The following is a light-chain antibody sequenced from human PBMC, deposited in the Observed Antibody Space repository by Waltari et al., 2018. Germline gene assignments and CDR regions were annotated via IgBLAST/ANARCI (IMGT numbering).Light chain of an antibody. CDR3: SSYTSASTLV. V-gene: IGLV2-14*01. CDR2: EVS. CDR1: SSDVGAYHY. Sequence: QSALTQPASVSGSPGQTITISCTGTSSDVGAYHYISWYQQHPGKAPQLMIYEVSNRPSGVSNRFSGSKSGNTASLTISGLQAEDEADYYCSSYTSASTLVFATGTKVTVL. J-gene: IGLJ1*01.